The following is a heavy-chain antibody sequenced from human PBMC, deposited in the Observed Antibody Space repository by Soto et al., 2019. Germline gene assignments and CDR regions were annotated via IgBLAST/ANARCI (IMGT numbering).Heavy chain of an antibody. J-gene: IGHJ4*02. CDR2: IGGYNGDS. CDR1: GYTFTTYG. CDR3: ARVGNNGWPLEYDY. V-gene: IGHV1-18*04. D-gene: IGHD2-8*01. Sequence: QPQLVQSGPEVRKPGASVNVSCKASGYTFTTYGISWVRQAPGQGLEWIGWIGGYNGDSHNAPKVQGRLTMTRDTSTKTAYMALRSLRSDDTAVYYCARVGNNGWPLEYDYGGQGTLVIVSS.